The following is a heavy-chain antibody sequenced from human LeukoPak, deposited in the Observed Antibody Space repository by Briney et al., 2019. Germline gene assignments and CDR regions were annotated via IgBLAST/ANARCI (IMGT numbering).Heavy chain of an antibody. Sequence: GASVKVSCKASGYTFTGYYMHWVRQAPGQGLEWMGGIIPIFGTANYAQKFQGGVTITTDESTSTAYMELSSLRSEDTAVYYCARAMGSSSYFDYWGQGTLVTVSS. CDR3: ARAMGSSSYFDY. CDR2: IIPIFGTA. J-gene: IGHJ4*02. V-gene: IGHV1-69*05. D-gene: IGHD6-13*01. CDR1: GYTFTGYY.